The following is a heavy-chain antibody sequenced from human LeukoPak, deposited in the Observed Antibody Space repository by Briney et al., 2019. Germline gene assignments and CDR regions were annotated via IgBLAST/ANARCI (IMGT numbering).Heavy chain of an antibody. V-gene: IGHV3-20*04. CDR3: ARSGFYYMDV. D-gene: IGHD6-25*01. Sequence: PGGSLRLSCAASGFTFEDYVMSWVRQAPGKGLEWVSGINWNGGSTGYAHSVKSRFTISRDNAKNSLYLQLNNLRAEDTALYYGARSGFYYMDVWGKGHTVTVSS. CDR1: GFTFEDYV. CDR2: INWNGGST. J-gene: IGHJ6*03.